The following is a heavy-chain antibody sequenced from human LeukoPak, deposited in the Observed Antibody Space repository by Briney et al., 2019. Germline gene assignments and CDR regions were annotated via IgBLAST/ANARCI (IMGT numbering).Heavy chain of an antibody. CDR3: ARGDIVVVPAGLYYYYGMDV. J-gene: IGHJ6*02. D-gene: IGHD2-2*01. CDR2: IIPILGIA. CDR1: GGTFSSYA. V-gene: IGHV1-69*04. Sequence: GASVKVSCKASGGTFSSYAISWVRQAPGQGLEWMGRIIPILGIANCAQKFQGRVTITADKSTSTAYMELSSLRSEDTAVYYCARGDIVVVPAGLYYYYGMDVWGQGTTVTVSS.